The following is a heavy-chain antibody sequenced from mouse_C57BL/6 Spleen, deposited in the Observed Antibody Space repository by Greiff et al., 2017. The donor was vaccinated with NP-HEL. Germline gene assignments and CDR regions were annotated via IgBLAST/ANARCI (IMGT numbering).Heavy chain of an antibody. J-gene: IGHJ1*03. CDR3: TRDYGSSHWYFDV. Sequence: EVQGVESGEGLVKPGGSLKLSCAASGFTFSSYAMSWVRQTPEKRLEWVAYISSGGDYIYYADTVKGRFTISRDNARNTLYLQMSSLKSEDTAMYYCTRDYGSSHWYFDVWGTGTTVTVSS. CDR1: GFTFSSYA. CDR2: ISSGGDYI. V-gene: IGHV5-9-1*02. D-gene: IGHD1-1*01.